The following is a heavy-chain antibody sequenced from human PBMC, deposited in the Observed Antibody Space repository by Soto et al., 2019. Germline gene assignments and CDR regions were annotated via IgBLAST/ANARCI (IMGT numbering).Heavy chain of an antibody. CDR2: IDPSDSYT. CDR1: GYSFTIYW. D-gene: IGHD1-26*01. Sequence: GESLKISCKGSGYSFTIYWISWVRQMPGKGLEWMGRIDPSDSYTNYSPSFQGHVTISADKSISTAYLQWSSLKASDTAMYYCARDFTAGATYSGPSYYAMDVWGQGTTVTVSS. V-gene: IGHV5-10-1*01. J-gene: IGHJ6*02. CDR3: ARDFTAGATYSGPSYYAMDV.